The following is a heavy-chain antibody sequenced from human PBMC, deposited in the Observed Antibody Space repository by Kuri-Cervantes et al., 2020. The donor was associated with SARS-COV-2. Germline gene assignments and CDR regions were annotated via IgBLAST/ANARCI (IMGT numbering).Heavy chain of an antibody. CDR2: IWHDGSNK. D-gene: IGHD4-23*01. J-gene: IGHJ4*02. Sequence: GGSLRLSCGASGFTFSSYAMNWVRQAPGKGLEWVAAIWHDGSNKYYADSVKGRFTISRDNSRDTLYLEMNSLRAEDTAVYYCAKDGGKAVFDYWGQGTLVTVSS. CDR1: GFTFSSYA. V-gene: IGHV3-33*06. CDR3: AKDGGKAVFDY.